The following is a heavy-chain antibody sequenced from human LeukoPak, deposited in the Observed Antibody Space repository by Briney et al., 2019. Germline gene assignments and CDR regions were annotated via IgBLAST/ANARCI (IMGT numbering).Heavy chain of an antibody. V-gene: IGHV3-48*03. CDR2: ISSGSSSI. D-gene: IGHD6-6*01. CDR3: ARGGIAARFAY. J-gene: IGHJ4*02. CDR1: RFTFSSYE. Sequence: GGSLRLSCAASRFTFSSYEMNWVRQAPGKGVEWVSYISSGSSSIFYADSVKGRFTISRDNAKNSLYLQMNSLRVEDTAVYYCARGGIAARFAYWGQGTLVTVSS.